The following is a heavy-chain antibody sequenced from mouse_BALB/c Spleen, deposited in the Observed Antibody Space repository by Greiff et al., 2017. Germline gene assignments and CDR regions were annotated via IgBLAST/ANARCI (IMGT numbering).Heavy chain of an antibody. CDR1: GYTFTSYW. Sequence: VQLQQPGAELVRPGASVKLSCKASGYTFTSYWINWVKQRPGQGLEWIGNIYPSDSYTNYNQKFKDKATLTVDKSSSTAYMQLSSPTSEDSAVYYCTRRAVGFYAMDYWGQGTSVTVSS. V-gene: IGHV1-69*02. CDR2: IYPSDSYT. CDR3: TRRAVGFYAMDY. D-gene: IGHD2-2*01. J-gene: IGHJ4*01.